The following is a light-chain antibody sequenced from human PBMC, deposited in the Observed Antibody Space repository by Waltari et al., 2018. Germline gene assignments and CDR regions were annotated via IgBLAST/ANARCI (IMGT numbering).Light chain of an antibody. J-gene: IGLJ2*01. CDR1: RSDIGGSNY. CDR3: SSYTTSNNYVV. CDR2: DVS. Sequence: QSALTQPASVSGSPGQSITISCTGARSDIGGSNYVSWYQQHPVKAPKVVIYDVSKRPSCVSSCFSGSKSGNTASLTISGLQAEDEADYYCSSYTTSNNYVVFGGGTKLTVL. V-gene: IGLV2-14*01.